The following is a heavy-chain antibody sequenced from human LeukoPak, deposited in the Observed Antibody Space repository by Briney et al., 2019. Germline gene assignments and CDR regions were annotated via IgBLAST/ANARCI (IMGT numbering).Heavy chain of an antibody. CDR1: GGSMSGYY. Sequence: SETLSLTCNVSGGSMSGYYWTWIRQPPGKGLEWIGHIHSTGSPTYNPSLKSRVTMSIDTSRNQFSLSLSSATAADTAFYYCARRRGGFGEGEFIYWGQGTLVTVSS. CDR3: ARRRGGFGEGEFIY. CDR2: IHSTGSP. D-gene: IGHD3-16*01. J-gene: IGHJ4*02. V-gene: IGHV4-4*09.